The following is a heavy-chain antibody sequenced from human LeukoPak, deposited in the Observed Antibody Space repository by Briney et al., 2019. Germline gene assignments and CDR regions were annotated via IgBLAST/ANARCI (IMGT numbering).Heavy chain of an antibody. CDR1: GYSFTGYY. CDR2: INPNSGGT. V-gene: IGHV1-2*02. Sequence: GASVKVSCKASGYSFTGYYMHWVRQAPGQGLEWMGWINPNSGGTNYAQKFQGRVTMTRDTSISTAYMELSRLRSDDTAVYYCAREIEDGVGYYFDYWGQGTLVTVSS. J-gene: IGHJ4*02. CDR3: AREIEDGVGYYFDY. D-gene: IGHD1-26*01.